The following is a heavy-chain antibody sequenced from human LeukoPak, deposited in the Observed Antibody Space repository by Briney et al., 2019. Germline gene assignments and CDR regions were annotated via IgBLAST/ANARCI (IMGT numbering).Heavy chain of an antibody. D-gene: IGHD3-3*01. CDR2: IYHSGST. CDR3: ARAATIFGVAIPNFDY. J-gene: IGHJ4*02. CDR1: GGSISSGGYY. V-gene: IGHV4-30-2*01. Sequence: SETLSLTCTVSGGSISSGGYYWSWIRQPPGKGLEWIGYIYHSGSTYYNPSLKSRVTISVDRSKNQFSLKLSSVTAADTAVYYCARAATIFGVAIPNFDYWGQGTLVTVSS.